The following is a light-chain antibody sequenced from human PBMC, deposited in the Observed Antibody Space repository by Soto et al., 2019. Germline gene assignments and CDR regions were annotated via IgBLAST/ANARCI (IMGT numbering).Light chain of an antibody. V-gene: IGLV1-40*01. CDR1: SSNIGADYD. J-gene: IGLJ1*01. Sequence: QSVLTQPPSVSGAPGRRVTISCTGNSSNIGADYDVHWYQHLPGTAPKLLIFGDYNRPSGVPDRISGSRSGTSASLAITGLQAEDEADYYCQSYDRSLSGFVFGTGTKVTV. CDR3: QSYDRSLSGFV. CDR2: GDY.